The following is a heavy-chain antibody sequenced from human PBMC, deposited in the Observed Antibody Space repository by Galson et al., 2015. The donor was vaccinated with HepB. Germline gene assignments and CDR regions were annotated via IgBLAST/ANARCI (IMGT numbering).Heavy chain of an antibody. Sequence: SLRLSCAASGFTFSSYWMSWVRQAPGKGLEWVANIKQDGSEKYYVDSVKGRFTISRDNAKNSLYLQMNSLRAEDTAVYYCARAFGYSSSWYNFYYMDVWGKGTTVTVPS. CDR1: GFTFSSYW. D-gene: IGHD6-13*01. J-gene: IGHJ6*03. V-gene: IGHV3-7*01. CDR3: ARAFGYSSSWYNFYYMDV. CDR2: IKQDGSEK.